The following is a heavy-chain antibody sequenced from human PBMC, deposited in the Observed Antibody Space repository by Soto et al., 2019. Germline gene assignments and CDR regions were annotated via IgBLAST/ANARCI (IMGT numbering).Heavy chain of an antibody. V-gene: IGHV1-69*01. CDR1: GGTFSSYA. J-gene: IGHJ4*02. CDR2: IIPIFGTA. Sequence: QVQLVQSGAEVKKPGSSVKVSCKASGGTFSSYAISWVRQAPGQGLEWMGGIIPIFGTANYAQKFQGRVTITADESTITDYMELSSLRSEDTAVYYCARDGRRIAAAGYYFDYWGQGTLVTVSS. D-gene: IGHD6-13*01. CDR3: ARDGRRIAAAGYYFDY.